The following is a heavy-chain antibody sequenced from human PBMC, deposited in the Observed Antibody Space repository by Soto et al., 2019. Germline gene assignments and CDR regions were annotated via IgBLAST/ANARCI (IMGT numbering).Heavy chain of an antibody. CDR3: ARDDEGGSDCDLGY. CDR2: ILSDGSNK. CDR1: GFTLSSHA. D-gene: IGHD1-26*01. V-gene: IGHV3-30-3*01. Sequence: QVQLVESGGGVVQPGRSLRLSCAVSGFTLSSHAMHWVRQAQGKGLGWVALILSDGSNKYYADSVKGRFTTSRDNSKNTMYLQMNSLSVEDTAVYYCARDDEGGSDCDLGYWGQGALVTVSS. J-gene: IGHJ4*02.